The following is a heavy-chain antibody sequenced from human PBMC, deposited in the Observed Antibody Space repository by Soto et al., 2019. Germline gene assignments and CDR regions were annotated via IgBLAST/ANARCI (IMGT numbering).Heavy chain of an antibody. CDR2: ISYDGSNK. CDR1: GFTFSSYG. D-gene: IGHD7-27*01. J-gene: IGHJ6*02. Sequence: QVPLVESGGGVVQPGRSLRLSCAASGFTFSSYGMHWVRQAPGKGLEWVAVISYDGSNKYYADSVKGRFTISRDNSKNTLYLQMNSLRAEDTAVYYCAKDLLGPGRAYGMDVWGQGTTVTXSS. CDR3: AKDLLGPGRAYGMDV. V-gene: IGHV3-30*18.